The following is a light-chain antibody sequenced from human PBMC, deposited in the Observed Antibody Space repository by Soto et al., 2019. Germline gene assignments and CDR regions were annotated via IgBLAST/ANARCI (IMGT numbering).Light chain of an antibody. J-gene: IGLJ3*02. V-gene: IGLV1-47*01. Sequence: QSVLTQPPSASGTPGQTVTMSCSGSTSNVGSNYVYWYQQLPGAAPKLLIYTNSQRPSGVPDRFSGSKSDTSASLAISGLRSEDEADYYCAAWDDSLSGVVFGGGTKVTVL. CDR2: TNS. CDR3: AAWDDSLSGVV. CDR1: TSNVGSNY.